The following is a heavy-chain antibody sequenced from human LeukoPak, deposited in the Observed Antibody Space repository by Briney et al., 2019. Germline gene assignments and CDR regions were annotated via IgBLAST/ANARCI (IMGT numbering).Heavy chain of an antibody. J-gene: IGHJ4*02. Sequence: GGSLRLSCAASGFTFSSYAMSWVRQAPGKGLEWVSAISGSGGSTYYADSVKGRFTISRDNAKNSLYLQMNSLRAEDTAVYYCARTGRDCSGGSCYETTFDYWGQGTLVTVSS. D-gene: IGHD2-15*01. CDR2: ISGSGGST. CDR1: GFTFSSYA. V-gene: IGHV3-23*01. CDR3: ARTGRDCSGGSCYETTFDY.